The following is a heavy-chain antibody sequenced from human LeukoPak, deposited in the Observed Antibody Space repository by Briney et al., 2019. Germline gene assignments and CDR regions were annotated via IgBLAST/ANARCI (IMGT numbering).Heavy chain of an antibody. CDR1: GFTFSRYG. CDR3: ATSITMFDY. CDR2: IKEDGTVK. Sequence: GVSLRLSCAGSGFTFSRYGMSWVRQAPGKGREWVANIKEDGTVKYYVESVKGRFTISRDNAKNSLYLQMNSLSAEDTAVYYCATSITMFDYWGQGTLVTVSS. V-gene: IGHV3-7*02. D-gene: IGHD5-24*01. J-gene: IGHJ4*02.